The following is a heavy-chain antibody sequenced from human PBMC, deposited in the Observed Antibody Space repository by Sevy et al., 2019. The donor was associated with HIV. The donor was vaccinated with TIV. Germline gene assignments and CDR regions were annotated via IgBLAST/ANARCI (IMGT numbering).Heavy chain of an antibody. D-gene: IGHD1-26*01. CDR3: ANAAGATDY. CDR2: ISYDGSNR. CDR1: GFTFSNYG. Sequence: GSLRLSCAASGFTFSNYGMHWVRQAPGKGLEWVAIISYDGSNRFYAESVKGRFTISRDNSKSTLYLQMYSLKVEDTAVYYCANAAGATDYWGQGTLVTVSS. J-gene: IGHJ4*02. V-gene: IGHV3-30*18.